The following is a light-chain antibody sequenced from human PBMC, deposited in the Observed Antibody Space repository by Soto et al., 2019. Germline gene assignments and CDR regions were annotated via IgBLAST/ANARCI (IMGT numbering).Light chain of an antibody. Sequence: EIVMTQSPATLSVSPGERATLSCRASQSVSNKLAWYQQRPGQAPRLLIYDASTRATGIPARFSGSGSGTQFTLTISSLQSEDFAVYYCQQCNDSPPWTFGQGTKVDIK. CDR2: DAS. V-gene: IGKV3D-15*01. CDR3: QQCNDSPPWT. J-gene: IGKJ1*01. CDR1: QSVSNK.